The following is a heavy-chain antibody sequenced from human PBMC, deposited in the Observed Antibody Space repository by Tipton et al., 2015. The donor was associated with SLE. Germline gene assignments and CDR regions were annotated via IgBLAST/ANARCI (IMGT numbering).Heavy chain of an antibody. V-gene: IGHV4-59*11. CDR2: IYYSGST. D-gene: IGHD2-15*01. J-gene: IGHJ6*04. Sequence: TLSLTCTVSGGSISSHYWSWIRQPPGKGLEWIGYIYYSGSTNYNPSLKSRVTISVDTSKNQFSLKLSSVTAADTAVYYCARARKLGYCSGGSCHREVDVWGKGTTVTVSS. CDR3: ARARKLGYCSGGSCHREVDV. CDR1: GGSISSHY.